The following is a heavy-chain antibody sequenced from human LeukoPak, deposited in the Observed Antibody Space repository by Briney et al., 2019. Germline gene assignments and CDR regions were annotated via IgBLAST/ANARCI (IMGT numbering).Heavy chain of an antibody. Sequence: GSLRLSCAASGFTFSSYAMSWVRQPPGKGLEWIGEINHSGSTNYNPSLKSRVTISVDTSKNQFSLKLSSVTAADTAVYYCARGSVPAAMDYYYYYYGMDVWGQGTTVTVSS. V-gene: IGHV4-34*01. CDR3: ARGSVPAAMDYYYYYYGMDV. CDR2: INHSGST. CDR1: GFTFSSYA. J-gene: IGHJ6*02. D-gene: IGHD2-2*01.